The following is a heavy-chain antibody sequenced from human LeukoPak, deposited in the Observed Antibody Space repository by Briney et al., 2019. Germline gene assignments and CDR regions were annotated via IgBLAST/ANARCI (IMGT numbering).Heavy chain of an antibody. CDR3: ARVGAALRGFDY. CDR1: GGSISSGGYY. D-gene: IGHD3-10*01. Sequence: PSQTLSLTCTVSGGSISSGGYYWSWIRQPPGKGLEWIGYIYHSGSTYYNPSLKSRVTISVDRSKNQFSLKLSSVTAADTAVYYCARVGAALRGFDYWGQGTLVTVSS. CDR2: IYHSGST. J-gene: IGHJ4*02. V-gene: IGHV4-30-2*01.